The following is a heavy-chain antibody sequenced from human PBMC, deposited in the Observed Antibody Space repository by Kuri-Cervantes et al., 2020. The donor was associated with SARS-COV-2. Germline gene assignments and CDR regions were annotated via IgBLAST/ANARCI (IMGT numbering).Heavy chain of an antibody. Sequence: SETLSLTCTVSGGSISSSSYYWGWIRQPPGKGLEWIGSIYYSGSTYYNPSLKSRVTMSVDTSKNQFSLKLSSVTAADTAVYYCARAVGSPVEMATKAAGNYFDYWGQGTLVTVSS. D-gene: IGHD5-24*01. CDR3: ARAVGSPVEMATKAAGNYFDY. CDR2: IYYSGST. J-gene: IGHJ4*02. V-gene: IGHV4-39*01. CDR1: GGSISSSSYY.